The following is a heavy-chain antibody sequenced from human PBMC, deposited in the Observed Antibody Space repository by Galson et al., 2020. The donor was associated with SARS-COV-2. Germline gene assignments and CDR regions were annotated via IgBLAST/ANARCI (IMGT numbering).Heavy chain of an antibody. D-gene: IGHD1-26*01. Sequence: SETLSLTCAISGDSVSANSAAWNWIRQSPSSGLEWLGRTYYRSTWYNDYALSVRSRITIKPETSKNQFSLQLKSVTPEDTAVYYCARAALSGSYLFDYWGQGILVTVSA. V-gene: IGHV6-1*01. CDR1: GDSVSANSAA. J-gene: IGHJ4*02. CDR2: TYYRSTWYN. CDR3: ARAALSGSYLFDY.